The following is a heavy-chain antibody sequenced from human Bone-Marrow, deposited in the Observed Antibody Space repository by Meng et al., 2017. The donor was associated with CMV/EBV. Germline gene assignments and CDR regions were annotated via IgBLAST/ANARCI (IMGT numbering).Heavy chain of an antibody. CDR1: GASVSSGTYF. D-gene: IGHD2-21*02. CDR3: ARNFPSDYYKYTMDV. V-gene: IGHV4-39*06. J-gene: IGHJ6*01. CDR2: ISYGGRI. Sequence: SETLSLTCPVSGASVSSGTYFWDWIRQPPGKGLEWIGSISYGGRIYYNSSLMSRVSIFEDMSRSQFTLRLSSVTAADTAIYYCARNFPSDYYKYTMDVWGQGTSVTVSS.